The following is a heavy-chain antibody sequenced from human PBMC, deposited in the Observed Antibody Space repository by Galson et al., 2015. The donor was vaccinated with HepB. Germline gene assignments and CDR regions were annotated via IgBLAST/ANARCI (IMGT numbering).Heavy chain of an antibody. Sequence: PALVKPTQTLTLTCTFSGFSLSTSGVGVGWIRQPPGKALEWLALIYWDDDKRYSPSLKSRLTITKDTSKNQVVLTMTNMDPVDTATYYCAHIGAAAFRGDFDYWGQGTLVTVSS. CDR3: AHIGAAAFRGDFDY. CDR1: GFSLSTSGVG. V-gene: IGHV2-5*02. CDR2: IYWDDDK. D-gene: IGHD6-13*01. J-gene: IGHJ4*02.